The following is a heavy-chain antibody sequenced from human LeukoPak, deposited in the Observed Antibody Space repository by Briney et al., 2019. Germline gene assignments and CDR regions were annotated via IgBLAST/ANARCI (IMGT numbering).Heavy chain of an antibody. CDR3: AKVGTYRGYDPRPVYDYFDS. D-gene: IGHD5-12*01. CDR1: GFTFSSYA. Sequence: PGGSLRLSCAASGFTFSSYAMTWVRQAPGKGLEWVSVISGSGGSTYSADSVKGRFTISRDNSKNTLFLQMNGLRAEDTAVYYCAKVGTYRGYDPRPVYDYFDSWGQGTLVTVSS. V-gene: IGHV3-23*01. J-gene: IGHJ4*02. CDR2: ISGSGGST.